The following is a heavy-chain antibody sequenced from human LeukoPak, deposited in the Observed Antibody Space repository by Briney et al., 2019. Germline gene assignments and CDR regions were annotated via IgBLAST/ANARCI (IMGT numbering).Heavy chain of an antibody. Sequence: ASVKVSCKASGYTFTGYYMHWVRQAPGQGLEWMEWINPNSGGTNYAQKFQGWVTMTRDTSISTAYMELSRLRSDDTAVYYCARDLGTGYYYYGMDVWGQGTTVTVSS. J-gene: IGHJ6*02. CDR1: GYTFTGYY. V-gene: IGHV1-2*04. D-gene: IGHD7-27*01. CDR2: INPNSGGT. CDR3: ARDLGTGYYYYGMDV.